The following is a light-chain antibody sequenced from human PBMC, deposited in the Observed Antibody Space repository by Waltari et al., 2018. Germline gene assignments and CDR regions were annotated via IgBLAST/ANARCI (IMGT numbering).Light chain of an antibody. CDR2: AAS. CDR1: QSISGC. J-gene: IGKJ1*01. CDR3: QQCNSYWAA. V-gene: IGKV1-5*01. Sequence: DIQMTQSPSTLSASVGDRVTITCRASQSISGCVAWSQQKPGKAPKLLIYAASSLESGVPSRFSGIRSGTEFTLTISSLQPDDFATYYCQQCNSYWAAFGPGTKVEIK.